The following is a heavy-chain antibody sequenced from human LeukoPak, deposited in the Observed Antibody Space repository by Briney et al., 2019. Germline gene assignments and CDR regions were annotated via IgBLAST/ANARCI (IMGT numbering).Heavy chain of an antibody. D-gene: IGHD5-24*01. CDR1: GFTFSRYA. V-gene: IGHV3-23*01. J-gene: IGHJ6*02. Sequence: GGSLRLSCAASGFTFSRYAMNWVRQAPGKGLEWVSAISGSGDDTYYADSVKGRFTISRDNAKNSLYLQMSSLRAEDTAVYYCARRQFHYYGMDVWGQGTTVTVSS. CDR3: ARRQFHYYGMDV. CDR2: ISGSGDDT.